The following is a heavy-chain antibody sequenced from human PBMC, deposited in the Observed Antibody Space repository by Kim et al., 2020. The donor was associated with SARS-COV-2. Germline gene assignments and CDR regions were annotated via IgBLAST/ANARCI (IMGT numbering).Heavy chain of an antibody. J-gene: IGHJ3*02. CDR3: ARVQRWLQLDDAFDI. V-gene: IGHV1-2*02. CDR2: INPNSGGT. Sequence: ASVKVSCKASGYTFTGYYMHWVRQAPGQGLEWMGWINPNSGGTNYAQKFQGRVTMTRDTSISTAYMELSRLRSDDTAVYYCARVQRWLQLDDAFDIWGQGTMVTVSS. D-gene: IGHD5-12*01. CDR1: GYTFTGYY.